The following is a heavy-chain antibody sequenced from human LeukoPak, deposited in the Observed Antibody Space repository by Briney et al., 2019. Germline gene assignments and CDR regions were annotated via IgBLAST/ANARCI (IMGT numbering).Heavy chain of an antibody. CDR2: MNPNSGNT. D-gene: IGHD2-8*02. J-gene: IGHJ6*03. CDR3: ARGTWFIYYMDA. V-gene: IGHV1-8*01. CDR1: GYTFTSYD. Sequence: ASVKVSYKASGYTFTSYDINWVRQATGQGLEWMGWMNPNSGNTGYAQKFQGRVAMTRNTSISTAYMELSSLRSEDTAVYYCARGTWFIYYMDAWGKGTTVTISS.